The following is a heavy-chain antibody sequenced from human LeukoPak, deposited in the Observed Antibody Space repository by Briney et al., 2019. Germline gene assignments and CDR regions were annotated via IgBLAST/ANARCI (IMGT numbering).Heavy chain of an antibody. J-gene: IGHJ4*02. CDR1: GGSISSYY. D-gene: IGHD3-10*01. Sequence: SETLSLTCTVSGGSISSYYWSWIRQPPGKGLEWIGYIYYSGSTNYNPSLKSRVTISVDTSKNQFSLKLSPVTAADTAVYYCARGRPGYFDYWGQGTLVTVSS. V-gene: IGHV4-59*01. CDR3: ARGRPGYFDY. CDR2: IYYSGST.